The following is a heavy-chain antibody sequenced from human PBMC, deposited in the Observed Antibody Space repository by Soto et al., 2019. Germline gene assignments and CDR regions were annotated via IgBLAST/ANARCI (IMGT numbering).Heavy chain of an antibody. V-gene: IGHV3-74*01. J-gene: IGHJ5*02. CDR1: GFTFSSYW. CDR3: ARDSGSYYGSNWFDP. CDR2: INSDGSST. D-gene: IGHD1-26*01. Sequence: GSLRLSCAASGFTFSSYWMHWVRQAPGKGLVWVSLINSDGSSTSYADSVKGRFTISRDNAKNTLYLQMNSLRAEDTAVYYCARDSGSYYGSNWFDPWGQGTLVTVSS.